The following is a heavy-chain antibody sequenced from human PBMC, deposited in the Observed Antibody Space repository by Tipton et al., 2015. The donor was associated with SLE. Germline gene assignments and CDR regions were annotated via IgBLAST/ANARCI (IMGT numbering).Heavy chain of an antibody. CDR3: ARDIVVVPAASYFVY. V-gene: IGHV3-48*02. J-gene: IGHJ4*02. Sequence: SLRLSCAASGFTFSSYSMNWVRQAPGKGLEWVSYISSSSSTIYYADSVKGRFTISRDNAKNSLYLQMNSLRDEDTAVYYCARDIVVVPAASYFVYWGQGTLVTVSS. CDR2: ISSSSSTI. D-gene: IGHD2-2*01. CDR1: GFTFSSYS.